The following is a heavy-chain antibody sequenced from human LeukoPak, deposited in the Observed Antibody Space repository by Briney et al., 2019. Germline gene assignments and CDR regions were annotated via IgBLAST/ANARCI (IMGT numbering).Heavy chain of an antibody. CDR1: GGSISSSNW. Sequence: SETLSLTCAVSGGSISSSNWWSWVRQPPGKGLEWIGEIYHSGSTNYNPSLKSRVTISVDKSKNQFSLKLSSVTAADTAVYYCARAALSTGGGQFDYWGQGTLVTVSP. V-gene: IGHV4-4*02. D-gene: IGHD3-16*01. CDR2: IYHSGST. J-gene: IGHJ4*02. CDR3: ARAALSTGGGQFDY.